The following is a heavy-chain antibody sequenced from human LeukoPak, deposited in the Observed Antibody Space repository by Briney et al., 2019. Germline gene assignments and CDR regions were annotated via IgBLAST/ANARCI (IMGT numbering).Heavy chain of an antibody. Sequence: ASVKVSFKASGYTFTDYYLHWLRQAPGQGLEWMGWINPNSGGAKYAQKFQGRVTMTRDTSINTAYMELSRVRYDDTALYYCARDVIVGDATGRKYWGQGTLVTVSS. V-gene: IGHV1-2*02. J-gene: IGHJ4*02. CDR1: GYTFTDYY. CDR3: ARDVIVGDATGRKY. D-gene: IGHD1-26*01. CDR2: INPNSGGA.